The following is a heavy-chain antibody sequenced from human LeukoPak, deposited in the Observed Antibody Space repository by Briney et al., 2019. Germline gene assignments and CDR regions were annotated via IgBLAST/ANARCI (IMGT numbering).Heavy chain of an antibody. CDR2: ISYDGGNK. J-gene: IGHJ6*04. D-gene: IGHD2-2*03. CDR3: ATEIPVFLGSVVVPAAIARRGGMDV. V-gene: IGHV3-30*04. CDR1: GFTFSSYA. Sequence: GGALRLSCAASGFTFSSYAMHWVRQAPRRGLEWVAVISYDGGNKYYADSVKGRFTISRDNSKNTLYLQMNILRAEDTAVYYCATEIPVFLGSVVVPAAIARRGGMDVWGKGTTVTVTS.